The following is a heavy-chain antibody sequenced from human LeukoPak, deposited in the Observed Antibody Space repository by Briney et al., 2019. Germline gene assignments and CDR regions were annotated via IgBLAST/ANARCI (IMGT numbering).Heavy chain of an antibody. Sequence: SETLSLTCSVSSGSISSYYWSWIRQPPGKGLEWIGYIYYSGSTNYNPSLKSRVTISVDTSKNQFSLKLSSVTAADTAVYYCARGKTYYDISKDAFDIWGQGTMVTVSS. D-gene: IGHD3-22*01. CDR1: SGSISSYY. CDR2: IYYSGST. J-gene: IGHJ3*02. V-gene: IGHV4-59*01. CDR3: ARGKTYYDISKDAFDI.